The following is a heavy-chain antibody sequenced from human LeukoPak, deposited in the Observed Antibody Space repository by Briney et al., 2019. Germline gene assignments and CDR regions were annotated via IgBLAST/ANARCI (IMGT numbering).Heavy chain of an antibody. V-gene: IGHV4-30-4*07. CDR1: GDSITSGGYS. CDR3: ARGGHVLLWFGELFH. D-gene: IGHD3-10*01. J-gene: IGHJ4*02. Sequence: SETLSLTCAVSGDSITSGGYSWSWIRQTPGKGLEWIAYSHDSGSTYNNPSLKSRLSISIDTSKNQFSLKLSSVTAADTAVYYCARGGHVLLWFGELFHWGQGTLVTVSS. CDR2: SHDSGST.